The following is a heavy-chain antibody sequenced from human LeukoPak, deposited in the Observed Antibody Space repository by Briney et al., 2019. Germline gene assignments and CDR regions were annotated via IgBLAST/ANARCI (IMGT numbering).Heavy chain of an antibody. V-gene: IGHV4-4*08. Sequence: PETLSLTSSPSTRSLNDYYWNWIRQPAGKGLEWIGFVHAVVSNKYNPSLRRRSTIPVNKLQKQSSLNLTSVTATDSPVYFCARCVPAARRGGFDYCGQGTLGAVSS. D-gene: IGHD2-2*01. CDR1: TRSLNDYY. CDR3: ARCVPAARRGGFDY. J-gene: IGHJ4*02. CDR2: VHAVVSN.